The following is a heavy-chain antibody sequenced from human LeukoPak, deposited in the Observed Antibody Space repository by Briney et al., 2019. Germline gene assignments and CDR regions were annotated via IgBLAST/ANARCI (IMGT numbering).Heavy chain of an antibody. J-gene: IGHJ4*02. Sequence: PSETLSLTCTVSGGSISSYYWSWIRQPPGKGREGIGYIYYSGSTNYNPSLKSRVTISVDTSKNQFSLKLSSVTAADTAVYYCARANTYYYDSSAGYFDYWGQGTLVTVSS. CDR3: ARANTYYYDSSAGYFDY. CDR1: GGSISSYY. CDR2: IYYSGST. D-gene: IGHD3-22*01. V-gene: IGHV4-59*01.